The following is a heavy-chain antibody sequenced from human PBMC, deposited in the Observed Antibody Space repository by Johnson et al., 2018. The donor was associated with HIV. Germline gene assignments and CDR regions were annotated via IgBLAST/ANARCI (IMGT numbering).Heavy chain of an antibody. Sequence: QVQLVESGGGLVKPGGSLRLSCQASGFTFSDYFMSWIRQAPGKGLECISYISSSGSSIYYTDSLKGRFTISRDNAKNSLYLQMNSLKAEDPGVYYCAREIIAARPSAFDIWGQGTMVTVSS. CDR1: GFTFSDYF. CDR2: ISSSGSSI. V-gene: IGHV3-11*04. J-gene: IGHJ3*02. D-gene: IGHD6-6*01. CDR3: AREIIAARPSAFDI.